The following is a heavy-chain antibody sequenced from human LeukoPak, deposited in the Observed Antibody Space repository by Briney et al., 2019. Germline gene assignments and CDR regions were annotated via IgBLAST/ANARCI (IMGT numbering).Heavy chain of an antibody. CDR3: ARDLCLAYDSSGYCSCGY. J-gene: IGHJ4*02. V-gene: IGHV1-18*01. Sequence: ASVKVSCKASGYTFTSYGISWVRQAPGQGLEWMGWISAYNSNTNYAQKLQGRVTMTTDTSTSTAYMELRSLRSDDTAVYYCARDLCLAYDSSGYCSCGYWGQGTLVTVSS. D-gene: IGHD3-22*01. CDR2: ISAYNSNT. CDR1: GYTFTSYG.